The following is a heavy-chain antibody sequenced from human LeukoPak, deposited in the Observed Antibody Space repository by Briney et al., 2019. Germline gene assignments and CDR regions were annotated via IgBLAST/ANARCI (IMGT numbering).Heavy chain of an antibody. CDR2: INGDGTST. V-gene: IGHV3-74*03. D-gene: IGHD4-17*01. J-gene: IGHJ4*02. CDR3: ARASTTVPNLLDY. CDR1: GFTFSTYW. Sequence: GGSLRLSCAASGFTFSTYWMHWVRQAPGKGLLWVSRINGDGTSTKYADSVKGRFTISRDNARHTLYLQMNSLRAEDTAVYYCARASTTVPNLLDYWGQGTLITVSS.